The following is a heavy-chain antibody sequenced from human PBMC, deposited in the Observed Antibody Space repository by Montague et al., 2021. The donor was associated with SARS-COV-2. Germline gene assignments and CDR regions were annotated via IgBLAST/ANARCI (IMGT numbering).Heavy chain of an antibody. Sequence: SETLSLTSAVSGGSISSGNWCRWVCQPPGKGLEWIGEIYHSGSTNYNPSLKSRVTISLDKSKNQFSLNLSSATAADTAVYYCARFFSSWTDWGQGTLVTASS. CDR1: GGSISSGNW. J-gene: IGHJ4*02. V-gene: IGHV4-4*02. CDR2: IYHSGST. CDR3: ARFFSSWTD. D-gene: IGHD6-13*01.